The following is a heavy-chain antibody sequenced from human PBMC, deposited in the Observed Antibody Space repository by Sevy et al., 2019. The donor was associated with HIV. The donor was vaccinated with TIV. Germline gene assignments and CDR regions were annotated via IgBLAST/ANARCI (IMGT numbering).Heavy chain of an antibody. Sequence: SETLSLTCTVSGGSISSGDYYWSWIRQHPEKGLEWIGYIFHTGSTYYNRSFKSRATISVDTSKNQFSLKLSLMTAADTAMYYCAREGTKGVWFDPWGQGTLVTVSS. D-gene: IGHD3-16*01. CDR2: IFHTGST. CDR1: GGSISSGDYY. J-gene: IGHJ5*02. V-gene: IGHV4-31*03. CDR3: AREGTKGVWFDP.